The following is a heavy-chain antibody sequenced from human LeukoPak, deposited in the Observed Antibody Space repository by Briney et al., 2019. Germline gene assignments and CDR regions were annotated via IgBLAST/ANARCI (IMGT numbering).Heavy chain of an antibody. CDR2: INHSGST. CDR3: ARFQFYGSGSSFDY. V-gene: IGHV4-34*01. J-gene: IGHJ4*02. D-gene: IGHD3-10*01. Sequence: PSETLSLTCAVYGGSFSGYYWSWIRRPPGKGLEWIGEINHSGSTNYNPSLKSRVTISVDTSKNQFSLKLSSVTAADTAVYYCARFQFYGSGSSFDYWGQGTLVTVSS. CDR1: GGSFSGYY.